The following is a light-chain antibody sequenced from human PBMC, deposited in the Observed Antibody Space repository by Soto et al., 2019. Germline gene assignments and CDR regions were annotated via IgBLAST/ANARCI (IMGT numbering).Light chain of an antibody. CDR3: TSYTRDTALV. J-gene: IGLJ1*01. CDR1: SSDVGTYNY. CDR2: EVS. V-gene: IGLV2-14*01. Sequence: QSALTQPASVSGSPGQSITISCTGTSSDVGTYNYVSWYQHHPGKAPKLIIYEVSNRPSGVSNRFSGSKSGSTASLTISGPQAEDEADYHCTSYTRDTALVFGTGTKVTVL.